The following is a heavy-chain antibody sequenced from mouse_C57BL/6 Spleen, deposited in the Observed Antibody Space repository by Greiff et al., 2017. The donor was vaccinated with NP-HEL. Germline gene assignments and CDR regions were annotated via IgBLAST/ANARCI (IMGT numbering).Heavy chain of an antibody. D-gene: IGHD1-1*01. Sequence: VQLQQSGPELVKPGASVKISCKASGYTFTDYYMNWVKQSHGKSLEWIGDINPNNGGTSYNQKFKGKATLTVDKSSSTAYMELRSLTSEDSAVYYCAIRAYYGSSLSWFAYWGQGTLVTVSA. CDR3: AIRAYYGSSLSWFAY. J-gene: IGHJ3*01. CDR1: GYTFTDYY. V-gene: IGHV1-26*01. CDR2: INPNNGGT.